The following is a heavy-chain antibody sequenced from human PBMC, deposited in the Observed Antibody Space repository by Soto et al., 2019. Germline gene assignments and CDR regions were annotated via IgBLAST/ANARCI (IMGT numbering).Heavy chain of an antibody. CDR1: GFTFSSYW. CDR3: ARIRAYYESSGYYY. J-gene: IGHJ4*02. D-gene: IGHD3-22*01. CDR2: INSDGRST. Sequence: EVQLVESGGGLVQPGESLRLSCADSGFTFSSYWMHWVRQAPGKGLVWVSRINSDGRSTSYADSVKGRFTISRDNAKNTLYLHMNSLRAEDTAVYYCARIRAYYESSGYYYWGQGTLVTVSS. V-gene: IGHV3-74*01.